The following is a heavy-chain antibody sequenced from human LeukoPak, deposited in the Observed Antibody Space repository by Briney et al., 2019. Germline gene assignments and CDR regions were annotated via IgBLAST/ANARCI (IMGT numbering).Heavy chain of an antibody. Sequence: SETLSLTCTVSGGSVSSGSYYWTWVRQPPGKGLEWIGYISYSGSTNFNPSLKSRITISVDTSKNQFSLNLSSVTAADTAVYYCARRGTGGRSFDIWGQGTMVTVSS. V-gene: IGHV4-61*01. J-gene: IGHJ3*02. D-gene: IGHD2-8*02. CDR1: GGSVSSGSYY. CDR3: ARRGTGGRSFDI. CDR2: ISYSGST.